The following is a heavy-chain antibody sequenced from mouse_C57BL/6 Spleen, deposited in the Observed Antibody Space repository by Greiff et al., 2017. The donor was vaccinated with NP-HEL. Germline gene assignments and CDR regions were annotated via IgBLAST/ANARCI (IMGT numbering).Heavy chain of an antibody. Sequence: VQLQQSGAELVRPGASVTLSCKASGYTFTDYEMHWVKQTPVHGLEWIGAIDPETGGTAYNQKFKGKAILTADKSSSTAYMELRSLTSEDSAVYYCTRSGYGNYYFDYWGQGTTLTVSS. D-gene: IGHD2-1*01. CDR1: GYTFTDYE. V-gene: IGHV1-15*01. J-gene: IGHJ2*01. CDR2: IDPETGGT. CDR3: TRSGYGNYYFDY.